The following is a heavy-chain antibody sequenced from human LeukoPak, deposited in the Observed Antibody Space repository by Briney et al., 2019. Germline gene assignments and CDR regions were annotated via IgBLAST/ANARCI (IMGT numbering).Heavy chain of an antibody. CDR1: GGSISSSSYY. Sequence: SETLSLTCTVSGGSISSSSYYWSWIRQPPGKGLEWIGEINHSGSTNYNPSLKSRVTISVDTSKNQFSLKLSSVTAADTAVYYCASGTITGVYFDYWGQGTLVTVSS. CDR2: INHSGST. V-gene: IGHV4-39*07. J-gene: IGHJ4*02. CDR3: ASGTITGVYFDY. D-gene: IGHD7-27*01.